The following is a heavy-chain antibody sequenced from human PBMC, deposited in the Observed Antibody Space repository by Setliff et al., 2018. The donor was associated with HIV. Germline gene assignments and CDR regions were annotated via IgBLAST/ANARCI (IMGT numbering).Heavy chain of an antibody. D-gene: IGHD3-16*01. CDR2: ISYDGSRI. V-gene: IGHV3-30*07. CDR3: AKGAGLGWASFDY. CDR1: GFTFSTFA. Sequence: LRLSCVASGFTFSTFAMHWVRQAPGKGLEWVSVISYDGSRISYADSVKGRFTISRDNSKNTLYLQMNSLRAEDTALYYCAKGAGLGWASFDYWGQGTLVTVSS. J-gene: IGHJ4*02.